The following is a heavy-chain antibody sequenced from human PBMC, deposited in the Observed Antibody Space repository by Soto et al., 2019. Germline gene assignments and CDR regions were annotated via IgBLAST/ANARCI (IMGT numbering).Heavy chain of an antibody. D-gene: IGHD1-26*01. J-gene: IGHJ5*02. CDR1: GGSISSADYY. CDR3: ASRRSRGRALLFDP. Sequence: PSETLSLTCTVSGGSISSADYYWSWFRQPPGKGLEWIGYIYYSGSTYYNPSLKSRVTISVDTSKNQFSLKLSSVTAADTAVYYCASRRSRGRALLFDPWGQGTLVTVS. V-gene: IGHV4-30-4*01. CDR2: IYYSGST.